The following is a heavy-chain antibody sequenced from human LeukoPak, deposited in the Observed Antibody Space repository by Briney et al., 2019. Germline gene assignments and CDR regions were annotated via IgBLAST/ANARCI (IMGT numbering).Heavy chain of an antibody. Sequence: GGSLRLSCAASGFTFSSYAMSWVRQAPGKGLEWVSAISGSGGSTYYADSVKGRLTISRDNSKNTLYLQMNSLRAEDTAVYYCAKEPDIVVVPAALFDYWGQGTLVTVSS. CDR3: AKEPDIVVVPAALFDY. CDR1: GFTFSSYA. D-gene: IGHD2-2*01. V-gene: IGHV3-23*01. CDR2: ISGSGGST. J-gene: IGHJ4*02.